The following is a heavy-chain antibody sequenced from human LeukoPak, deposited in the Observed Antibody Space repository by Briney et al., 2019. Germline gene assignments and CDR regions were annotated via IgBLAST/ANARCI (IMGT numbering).Heavy chain of an antibody. CDR2: IYYSGST. Sequence: ETLSLTCTVSGGSISSYYWSWIRQPPGKGLEWIGYIYYSGSTNYNPSLKSRVTISVDTSKNQFSLKLSSVTAADTAVYYCARSVRGATLGYWGQGTLVTVSS. CDR3: ARSVRGATLGY. V-gene: IGHV4-59*01. CDR1: GGSISSYY. D-gene: IGHD3-10*01. J-gene: IGHJ4*02.